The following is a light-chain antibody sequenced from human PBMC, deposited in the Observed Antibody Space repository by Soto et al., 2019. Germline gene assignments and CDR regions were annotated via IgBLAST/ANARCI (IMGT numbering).Light chain of an antibody. V-gene: IGKV1-33*01. CDR1: QDINNY. CDR3: QQYENLPT. J-gene: IGKJ5*01. CDR2: DAS. Sequence: DIHMTQSPFSLSASVGDRVTITFQASQDINNYLNWYQQKRGRARKLLIYDASNLEAGVPSRFRGSGSGTDFTFTISRLQPEDIATYYCQQYENLPTFGQGTRLEIK.